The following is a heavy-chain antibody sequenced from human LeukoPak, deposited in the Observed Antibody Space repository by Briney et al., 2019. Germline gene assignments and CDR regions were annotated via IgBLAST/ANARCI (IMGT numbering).Heavy chain of an antibody. CDR1: GGSISSGGHY. D-gene: IGHD3-16*01. V-gene: IGHV4-61*02. CDR3: AGARYGGGYYYYYMDV. Sequence: SETLSLTCTVSGGSISSGGHYWSWIRQPAGKGLEWIGRIYSSGSTNYNPSLKRRVTMSVDTSKNQFSLKLSSVTAADTAVYYCAGARYGGGYYYYYMDVWGKGTTVSVSS. J-gene: IGHJ6*03. CDR2: IYSSGST.